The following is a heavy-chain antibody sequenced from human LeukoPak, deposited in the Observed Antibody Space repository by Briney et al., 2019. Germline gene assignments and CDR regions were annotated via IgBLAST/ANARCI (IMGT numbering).Heavy chain of an antibody. CDR3: ARERGYSYGRKNFDY. V-gene: IGHV3-23*01. J-gene: IGHJ4*02. D-gene: IGHD5-18*01. Sequence: PGGSLRLSCAASGFTFSSHAMSWVRQAPGKGLEWVSTISGSGGKTYYADSVKGRFTISRDNSKNTLYLQMNSLRAEDTAVYYCARERGYSYGRKNFDYWGQGTLVTVSS. CDR2: ISGSGGKT. CDR1: GFTFSSHA.